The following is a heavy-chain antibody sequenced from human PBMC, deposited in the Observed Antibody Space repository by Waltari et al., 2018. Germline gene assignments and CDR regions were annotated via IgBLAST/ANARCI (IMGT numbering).Heavy chain of an antibody. Sequence: QLQLQESGPGLVKPSETLSLPCTVSGGSISSSSSYWGWIRQPPGKGLEWIGSIYYSGSTYYNPSLKSRVTISGDTSKNQFSLKLSSVTAADTAVYYCARVVVIALFDYWGQGTLVTVSS. CDR1: GGSISSSSSY. CDR3: ARVVVIALFDY. CDR2: IYYSGST. J-gene: IGHJ4*02. D-gene: IGHD2-21*01. V-gene: IGHV4-39*01.